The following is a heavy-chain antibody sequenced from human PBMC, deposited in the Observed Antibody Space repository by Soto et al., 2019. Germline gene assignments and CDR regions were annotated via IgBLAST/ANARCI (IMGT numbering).Heavy chain of an antibody. J-gene: IGHJ4*02. V-gene: IGHV3-30*18. CDR3: AKAYYYGSGSYYAPLLY. D-gene: IGHD3-10*01. CDR2: ISYDGSNK. CDR1: GCTFSSYG. Sequence: GGSLRLSCAASGCTFSSYGMNWVRQAPGKGLEWVAVISYDGSNKYYADSVKGRFTISRDNSKNTLYLQMNSLRAEDTAVYYCAKAYYYGSGSYYAPLLYWGQGTLVTVSS.